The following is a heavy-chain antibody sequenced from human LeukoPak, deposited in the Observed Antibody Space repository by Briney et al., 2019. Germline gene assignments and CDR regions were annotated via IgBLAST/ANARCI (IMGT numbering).Heavy chain of an antibody. CDR2: ISGSGGST. CDR3: AKSTGGFADWYFDL. CDR1: GYTFSRYS. J-gene: IGHJ2*01. V-gene: IGHV3-23*01. Sequence: GGSLRLSCAASGYTFSRYSMSWVRQAPGKGLEWVSAISGSGGSTYYADSVKGRFTISRDNSKNTLYLQMNSLRAEDTAVYYCAKSTGGFADWYFDLWGRGTLVTVSS. D-gene: IGHD3-10*01.